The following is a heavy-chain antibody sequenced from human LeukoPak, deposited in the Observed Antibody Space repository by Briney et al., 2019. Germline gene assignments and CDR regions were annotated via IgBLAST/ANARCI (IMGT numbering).Heavy chain of an antibody. CDR3: ARYASDSKVRGVIGYYFDY. J-gene: IGHJ4*02. CDR1: GCTFSSYA. CDR2: SIPIFGTA. V-gene: IGHV1-69*05. D-gene: IGHD3-10*01. Sequence: SVKVSCKASGCTFSSYAISWVRQAPGQGLEWMGGSIPIFGTANYAQKFQGRVMITTEESTNTAYMELSSLRSEDTAVYYCARYASDSKVRGVIGYYFDYWGQGTLVTVSS.